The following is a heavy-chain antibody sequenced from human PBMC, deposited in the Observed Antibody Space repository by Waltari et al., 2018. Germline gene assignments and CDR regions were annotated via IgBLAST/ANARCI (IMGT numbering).Heavy chain of an antibody. CDR2: IYYSGST. V-gene: IGHV4-59*01. Sequence: QVQLQESGPGLVKPSETLSLTCTVSGGSISSYYWSWIRQPPGKGLEWIVYIYYSGSTNYNPSLKSRVTIAVDTSKNQFSLKLSSVTAADTAVYYCARDHGDAFDIWGQGTMVTVSS. J-gene: IGHJ3*02. CDR1: GGSISSYY. CDR3: ARDHGDAFDI.